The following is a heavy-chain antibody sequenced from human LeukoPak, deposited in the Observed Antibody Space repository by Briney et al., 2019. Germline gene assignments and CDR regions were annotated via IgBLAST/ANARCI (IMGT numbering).Heavy chain of an antibody. CDR3: ARAKDYYYYYGMDV. J-gene: IGHJ6*02. V-gene: IGHV1-8*01. CDR2: MNPNSGNT. CDR1: GYTFTSYD. Sequence: ASVKVSCKASGYTFTSYDIHWVRQATGQGLEWMGWMNPNSGNTRYAQKFQGRVTMTRNTSISTAYMELSSLRSEDTAVYYCARAKDYYYYYGMDVWGQGTTVTVSS.